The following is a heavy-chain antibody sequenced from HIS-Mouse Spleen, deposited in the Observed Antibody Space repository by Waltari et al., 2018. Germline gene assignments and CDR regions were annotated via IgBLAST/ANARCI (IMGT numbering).Heavy chain of an antibody. CDR2: ISYDGSNK. Sequence: VQLVESGVGVVQPGRSLRRSCEASGVPFRSYGMHWVRQAPGKGLEWVAVISYDGSNKYYADSVKGRFTISRDNSKNTLYLQMNSLRAEDTAVYYCAKDRGSQFDYWGQGTLVTVSS. D-gene: IGHD1-26*01. V-gene: IGHV3-30*18. J-gene: IGHJ4*02. CDR1: GVPFRSYG. CDR3: AKDRGSQFDY.